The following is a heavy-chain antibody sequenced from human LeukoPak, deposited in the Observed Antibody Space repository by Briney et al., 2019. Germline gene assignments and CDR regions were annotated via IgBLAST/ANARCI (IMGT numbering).Heavy chain of an antibody. CDR2: IYHSGNT. Sequence: SETLSLTCAVSGGSISSGGYSWSWIRQPPGKGLEWIEYIYHSGNTYYNPSLKSRVTISVDRSKNQFSLKLSSVTAADTAVYYCAGGIQLRRNDYWGQGTLVTVSS. V-gene: IGHV4-30-2*01. CDR3: AGGIQLRRNDY. D-gene: IGHD5-18*01. J-gene: IGHJ4*02. CDR1: GGSISSGGYS.